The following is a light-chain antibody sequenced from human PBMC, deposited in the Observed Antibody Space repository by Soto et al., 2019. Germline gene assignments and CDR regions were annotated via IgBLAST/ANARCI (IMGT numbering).Light chain of an antibody. V-gene: IGKV3-15*01. CDR2: GAS. CDR1: QSGSSN. J-gene: IGKJ4*01. CDR3: QQYNTWPLT. Sequence: EIVMTQSPATLSVSPGERATLSCRASQSGSSNLAWYQQKPGQAPRLLIYGASTRATGIPDRFSGRGSGTEFTLAISRLQSEDFAVYYCQQYNTWPLTFGGGTKVDIK.